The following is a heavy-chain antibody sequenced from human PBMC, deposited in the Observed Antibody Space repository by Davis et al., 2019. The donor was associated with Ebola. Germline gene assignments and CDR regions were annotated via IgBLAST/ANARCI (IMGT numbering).Heavy chain of an antibody. CDR2: IYYSGNT. D-gene: IGHD1-14*01. J-gene: IGHJ3*02. Sequence: PSETLSLTCSVSGGSISSYYWSWIRQPPGKGLEWIGYIYYSGNTNYNPSLKSRVTISVDTSKNQFSLKLSSVTAADTAVYYCARDTGISPIWGQGTMVTVSS. CDR1: GGSISSYY. V-gene: IGHV4-59*01. CDR3: ARDTGISPI.